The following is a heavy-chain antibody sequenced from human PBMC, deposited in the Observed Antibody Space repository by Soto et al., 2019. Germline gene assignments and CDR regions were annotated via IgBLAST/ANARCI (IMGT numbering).Heavy chain of an antibody. CDR2: ISSDGSNK. CDR1: GFTFSSYA. D-gene: IGHD5-18*01. J-gene: IGHJ4*02. Sequence: QVQLVESGGGVVQPGRSLRLSCAASGFTFSSYAMHWVRQAPGKGLEWVAVISSDGSNKYYADSVKGRFTISRDNSKNTRCLQMNSLRAEDTAVYYGARDGTYSSGTFDYWGQGTLGTVSS. CDR3: ARDGTYSSGTFDY. V-gene: IGHV3-30-3*01.